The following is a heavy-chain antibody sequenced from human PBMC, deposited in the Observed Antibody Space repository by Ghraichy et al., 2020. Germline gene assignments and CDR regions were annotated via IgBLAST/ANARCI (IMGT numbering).Heavy chain of an antibody. Sequence: GGSLRLSCAASGFTFSTYGMHWVRQPPGKGLEWVAVIWFDGTKKFYADSVKGRFTISRDNSKNTLFLQMNSLRAEDTAVYYCARDSDGGYSFDYWGQGTLVTVAS. CDR1: GFTFSTYG. CDR2: IWFDGTKK. CDR3: ARDSDGGYSFDY. V-gene: IGHV3-33*01. D-gene: IGHD5-24*01. J-gene: IGHJ4*02.